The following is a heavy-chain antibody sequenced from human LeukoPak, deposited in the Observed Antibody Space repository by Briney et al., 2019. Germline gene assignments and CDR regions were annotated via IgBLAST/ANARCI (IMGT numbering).Heavy chain of an antibody. J-gene: IGHJ4*02. CDR3: ARDRSGSTH. V-gene: IGHV3-23*01. CDR2: SDRDGNT. D-gene: IGHD1-26*01. CDR1: GFTFSSYA. Sequence: GGSLRLSCAVSGFTFSSYAMTWIRQAPGKGLEWVSTSDRDGNTYYADSVTGRFTISRDNSKNTLYLQMNSLRAEDTAIYYCARDRSGSTHWGQGSLVTVSS.